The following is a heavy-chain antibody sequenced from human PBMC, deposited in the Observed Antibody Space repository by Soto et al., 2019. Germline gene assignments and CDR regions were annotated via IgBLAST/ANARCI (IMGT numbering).Heavy chain of an antibody. CDR1: GFSLSTSGVG. J-gene: IGHJ4*02. Sequence: QIPLKESGPTLVKPTHTLTLNCTFSGFSLSTSGVGVGWIRQPPGKALEWLALIYWDDDKRYIPSLKSRHTITKDTSKNKVVLTMTNMDTVDTATQYCAHSRIAAAGTYAYWGQGTLGNVSS. CDR2: IYWDDDK. V-gene: IGHV2-5*02. D-gene: IGHD6-13*01. CDR3: AHSRIAAAGTYAY.